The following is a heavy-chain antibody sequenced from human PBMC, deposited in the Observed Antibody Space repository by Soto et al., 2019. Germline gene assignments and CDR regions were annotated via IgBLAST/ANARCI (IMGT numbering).Heavy chain of an antibody. J-gene: IGHJ4*02. CDR2: IDWEDEK. CDR3: ARVSGSFQKGFDS. V-gene: IGHV2-70*01. D-gene: IGHD1-26*01. Sequence: SGPTLVNPTQTLTLTCSFSGFSLSTLGMSVSWIRQPPGKALEWLALIDWEDEKYFSTSLQTRLSIFKDSSKSHVLLTITNVGPLDSATYFCARVSGSFQKGFDSWGQGTLVTVSS. CDR1: GFSLSTLGMS.